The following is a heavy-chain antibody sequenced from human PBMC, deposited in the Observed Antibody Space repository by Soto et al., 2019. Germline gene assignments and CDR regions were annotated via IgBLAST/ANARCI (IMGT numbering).Heavy chain of an antibody. CDR2: ITSDGKSK. CDR3: ARESGDWPLNWFDP. Sequence: RLSSSASGFNFTNHWMHWFRQAPGKGLVWVSRITSDGKSKAYAESVKGRFAISRDNAKNTVYLQMNGLTVEDTAVYYCARESGDWPLNWFDPWGQGTLVTVSS. J-gene: IGHJ5*02. CDR1: GFNFTNHW. D-gene: IGHD2-21*02. V-gene: IGHV3-74*01.